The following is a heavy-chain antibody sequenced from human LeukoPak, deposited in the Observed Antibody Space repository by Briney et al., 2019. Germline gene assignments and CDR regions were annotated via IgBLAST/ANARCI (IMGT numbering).Heavy chain of an antibody. Sequence: PGGSLRLSCAASGYTSSSHWMHWVRQAPGKALVWVSRISNDGCTTGYADSVRGRFTISRDNDKNKLYLQMHNHRSDDTAVYYCTRDRRVFTLFDSWGQGALVTVSS. V-gene: IGHV3-74*01. CDR1: GYTSSSHW. CDR2: ISNDGCTT. J-gene: IGHJ4*02. D-gene: IGHD2-8*01. CDR3: TRDRRVFTLFDS.